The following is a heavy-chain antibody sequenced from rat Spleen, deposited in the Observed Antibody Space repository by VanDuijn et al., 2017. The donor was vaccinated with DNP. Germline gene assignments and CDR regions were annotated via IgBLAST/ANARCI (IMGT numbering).Heavy chain of an antibody. CDR3: ARYNSGYGAMDA. Sequence: EVQLVESGGGLVQPGRSLKLSCAASGFTFSNYGMAWVRQAPTKGLEWVASIGTDGNNNDFRDSVKGRFTISRDNAKNSQYLQMDSLRSEDTATYYGARYNSGYGAMDAWGQGTSVTVSS. V-gene: IGHV5S13*01. CDR2: IGTDGNNN. CDR1: GFTFSNYG. J-gene: IGHJ4*01. D-gene: IGHD4-3*01.